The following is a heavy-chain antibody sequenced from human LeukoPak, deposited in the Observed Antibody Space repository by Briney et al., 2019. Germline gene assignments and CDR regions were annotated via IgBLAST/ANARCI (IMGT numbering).Heavy chain of an antibody. J-gene: IGHJ5*02. Sequence: GESQKISCKGSGYSFTSYWIGWVRQMPGKGLEWMGIIYPGDSDTRYSPSFQGQVTISADKSISTAYLQWSSLKASDTAMYYCARLGARYYGGNSPPPIGWFDPWGQGTLVTVSS. CDR1: GYSFTSYW. V-gene: IGHV5-51*01. CDR3: ARLGARYYGGNSPPPIGWFDP. CDR2: IYPGDSDT. D-gene: IGHD4-23*01.